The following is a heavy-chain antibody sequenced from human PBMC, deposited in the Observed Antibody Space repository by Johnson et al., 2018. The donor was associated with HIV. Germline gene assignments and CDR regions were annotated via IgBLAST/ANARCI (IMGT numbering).Heavy chain of an antibody. CDR2: ISWNSGSI. Sequence: QLVESGGGLVQPGRSLRLSCAASGFTFDDYAMHWVRQAPGKGLEWVSGISWNSGSIGYADSVKGRFTISRDNAKNSLYLQMNSLRAEDTAVYYCAKDRDYYGSGLIWGQGTMVTVSS. V-gene: IGHV3-9*01. J-gene: IGHJ3*02. CDR3: AKDRDYYGSGLI. CDR1: GFTFDDYA. D-gene: IGHD3-10*01.